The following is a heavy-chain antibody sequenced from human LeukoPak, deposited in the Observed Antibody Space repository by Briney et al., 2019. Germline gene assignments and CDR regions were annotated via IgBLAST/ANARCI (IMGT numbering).Heavy chain of an antibody. D-gene: IGHD2-21*02. CDR1: GCTFSTSA. J-gene: IGHJ4*02. CDR3: AKGGHDFNPFYW. Sequence: GGSLRLSCAASGCTFSTSAMGWVRQAPGKGLEWVSSIKGGGGDPFYADSVKGRFTISRDNSKNTLFLQLNSLRADDSAVYYCAKGGHDFNPFYWWGQGTLVTVSS. CDR2: IKGGGGDP. V-gene: IGHV3-23*01.